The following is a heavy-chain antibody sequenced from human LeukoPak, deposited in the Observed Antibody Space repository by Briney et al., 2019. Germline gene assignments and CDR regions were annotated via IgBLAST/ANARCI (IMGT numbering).Heavy chain of an antibody. J-gene: IGHJ4*02. CDR1: GFTFSDYY. CDR2: ISSSGSTI. CDR3: ARDNNPYCGGDCYSILPFDY. D-gene: IGHD2-21*02. Sequence: GGSLRLSCAASGFTFSDYYMSWIRQAPGKGLEWVSYISSSGSTIYYADSVKGRFTISRDNAKNSLYLQMNSLRAEDTAVYYCARDNNPYCGGDCYSILPFDYWGQGTLVTVSS. V-gene: IGHV3-11*01.